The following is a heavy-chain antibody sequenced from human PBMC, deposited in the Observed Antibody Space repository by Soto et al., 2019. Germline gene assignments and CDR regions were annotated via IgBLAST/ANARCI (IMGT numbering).Heavy chain of an antibody. J-gene: IGHJ3*02. D-gene: IGHD1-26*01. V-gene: IGHV3-23*01. CDR3: AKVLPQSMRAIDAFDI. Sequence: WGFLRFSWVSSGFPFSSYAMSWVRQSPGKGLDWVSGISGSGGRTYYADSVNGRFTISMDNSNNTLSLPMHILRVEDTSVYFCAKVLPQSMRAIDAFDIWGPGTMVTGS. CDR1: GFPFSSYA. CDR2: ISGSGGRT.